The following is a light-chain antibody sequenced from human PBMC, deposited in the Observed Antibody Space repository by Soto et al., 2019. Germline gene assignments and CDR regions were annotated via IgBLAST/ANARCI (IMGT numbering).Light chain of an antibody. J-gene: IGKJ2*01. CDR1: QSINKS. V-gene: IGKV1-5*01. Sequence: IQMTQSPSTLSASVGDRVTITCRASQSINKSVAWFQQKSGRAPKLLIYDASTLQSGVTSRFSGTGSGTDFSLTISSLQPEDFATYYWQQYNIGYTFGQGTRLDIK. CDR3: QQYNIGYT. CDR2: DAS.